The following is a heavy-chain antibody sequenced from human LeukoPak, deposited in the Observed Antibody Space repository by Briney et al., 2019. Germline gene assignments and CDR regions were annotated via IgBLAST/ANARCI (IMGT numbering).Heavy chain of an antibody. V-gene: IGHV3-20*04. CDR3: ARVSSADYYYYYMDV. CDR2: INWNGGST. J-gene: IGHJ6*03. Sequence: PGGSLRLSCAASGFTFDDYGMNWVRQAPGKGLEWVSGINWNGGSTGYADSVKGRFTISRDSAKNSLYLQMNSLRAEDTALYYCARVSSADYYYYYMDVWGKGTTVTVSS. CDR1: GFTFDDYG. D-gene: IGHD6-25*01.